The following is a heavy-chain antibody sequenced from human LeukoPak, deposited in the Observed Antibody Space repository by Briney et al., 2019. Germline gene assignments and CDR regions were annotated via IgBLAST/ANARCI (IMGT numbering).Heavy chain of an antibody. J-gene: IGHJ4*02. Sequence: GGSLRLSCAASGFTFSSYSMNWVRQAPGKGLEWVSYIGSSSSTIYYADSVKGRFTISRDNAKNSLYLQMNSLRDEDTAVYYCARDRPLLWFGELFPTGFDYWGQGTLVTVSS. CDR1: GFTFSSYS. V-gene: IGHV3-48*02. CDR2: IGSSSSTI. CDR3: ARDRPLLWFGELFPTGFDY. D-gene: IGHD3-10*01.